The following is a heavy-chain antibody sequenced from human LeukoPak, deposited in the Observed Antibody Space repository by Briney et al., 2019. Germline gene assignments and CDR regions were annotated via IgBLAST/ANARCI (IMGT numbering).Heavy chain of an antibody. CDR2: IKQDGSEK. V-gene: IGHV3-7*01. Sequence: PGGSLRLSCAASGFTFSSYWMSWVRQAPGKGLEWVANIKQDGSEKYYGDSVKGRFTISRDNAKNSLYLQMNSLRAEDTAVYYCAKGAKSKISSGSGSYPHDAFDIWGQGTMVTVSS. CDR3: AKGAKSKISSGSGSYPHDAFDI. CDR1: GFTFSSYW. D-gene: IGHD3-10*01. J-gene: IGHJ3*02.